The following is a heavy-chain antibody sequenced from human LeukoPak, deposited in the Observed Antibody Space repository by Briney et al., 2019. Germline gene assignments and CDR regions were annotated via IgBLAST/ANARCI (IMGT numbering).Heavy chain of an antibody. V-gene: IGHV4-34*01. D-gene: IGHD3-9*01. CDR2: INHSGST. Sequence: SETLSLTCAVSGGSFSGYYWSWIRQPPGKGLEWVGEINHSGSTNYNPSLKSGVTISVDTSKNEFYLKLRSVTAADTAVYYCARAGFDWLLFFSPWFDPWGQGTLVTVSS. CDR1: GGSFSGYY. J-gene: IGHJ5*02. CDR3: ARAGFDWLLFFSPWFDP.